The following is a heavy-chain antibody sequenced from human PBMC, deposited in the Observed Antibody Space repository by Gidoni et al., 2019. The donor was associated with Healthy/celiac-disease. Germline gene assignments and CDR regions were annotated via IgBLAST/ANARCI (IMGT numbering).Heavy chain of an antibody. CDR2: ISWNSCSI. Sequence: EVQLVESGGGRVQPGRSLRLSCAAYGFTFDDYAMHWVRQAPGKGLEWVSGISWNSCSIGYADSVKGRFTISRDNAKNSLYLQMNSLRAEDTALYYCAKVLAYDSSGYDYWGQGTLVTVSS. V-gene: IGHV3-9*01. J-gene: IGHJ4*02. CDR1: GFTFDDYA. D-gene: IGHD3-22*01. CDR3: AKVLAYDSSGYDY.